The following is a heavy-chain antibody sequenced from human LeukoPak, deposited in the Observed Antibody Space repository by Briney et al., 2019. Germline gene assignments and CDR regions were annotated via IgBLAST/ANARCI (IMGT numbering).Heavy chain of an antibody. CDR3: ARDRDDFWSRYYNYGMDV. D-gene: IGHD3-3*01. J-gene: IGHJ6*02. CDR1: GFTFSDYY. V-gene: IGHV3-11*06. CDR2: ISSSSSYT. Sequence: PGGSLRLSCAASGFTFSDYYMSWIRQAPGKGLEWVSYISSSSSYTNYADSVKGRFTISRDNAKNSLYLQMNGLRAEDTAVYYCARDRDDFWSRYYNYGMDVWGQGTTVTVSS.